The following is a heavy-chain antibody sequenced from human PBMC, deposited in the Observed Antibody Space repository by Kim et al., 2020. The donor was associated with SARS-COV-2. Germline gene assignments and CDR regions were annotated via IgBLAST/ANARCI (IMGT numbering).Heavy chain of an antibody. D-gene: IGHD2-15*01. CDR3: AKDHAGYCSGGSCYSVGFDY. Sequence: RFTISRDNSKNTLYLQMNSLRAEDTAVYYCAKDHAGYCSGGSCYSVGFDYWGQGTLVTVSS. V-gene: IGHV3-30*02. J-gene: IGHJ4*02.